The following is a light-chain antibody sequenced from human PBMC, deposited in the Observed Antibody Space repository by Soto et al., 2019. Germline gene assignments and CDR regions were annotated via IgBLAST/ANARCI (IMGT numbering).Light chain of an antibody. CDR2: YDD. CDR3: AVWDDNLNGVD. Sequence: QSVLTQPPSVSEAPRQRVTISCSGSRSNIGNNAVNWYQQLPGKAPKLLIYYDDLLPSGVSDRFSGSKSGTSASLAISGLQSEDEADYYCAVWDDNLNGVDFGGGTKLTVL. J-gene: IGLJ2*01. CDR1: RSNIGNNA. V-gene: IGLV1-36*01.